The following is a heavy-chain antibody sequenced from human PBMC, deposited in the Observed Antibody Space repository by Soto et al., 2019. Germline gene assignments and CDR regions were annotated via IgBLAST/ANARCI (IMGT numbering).Heavy chain of an antibody. CDR2: ISDGVDRA. D-gene: IGHD6-19*01. V-gene: IGHV3-23*01. CDR1: GFNFATYS. J-gene: IGHJ4*02. CDR3: ARYTAVADPYYFDY. Sequence: GGSLRLSCAASGFNFATYSMSWVRQAPGKGLEWVAGISDGVDRAYYGDSVKGRFTISRDTSKNMLYLHMNSLRAEDTAIYYCARYTAVADPYYFDYWGQGTLV.